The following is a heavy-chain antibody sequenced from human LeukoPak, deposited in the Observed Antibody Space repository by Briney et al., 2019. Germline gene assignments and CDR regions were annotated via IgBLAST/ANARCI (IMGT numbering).Heavy chain of an antibody. CDR2: ISAYNGNT. V-gene: IGHV1-18*01. J-gene: IGHJ5*02. Sequence: RASVKVSCKASGYTFTSYGISWVRQAPGQGLEWMGWISAYNGNTNYAQKLQGRVTMTTDTSTSTAYMELRSLRSDDTAVYYCARDRPRVRGVITPNWFDPWGQGTLVTVSS. CDR3: ARDRPRVRGVITPNWFDP. D-gene: IGHD3-10*01. CDR1: GYTFTSYG.